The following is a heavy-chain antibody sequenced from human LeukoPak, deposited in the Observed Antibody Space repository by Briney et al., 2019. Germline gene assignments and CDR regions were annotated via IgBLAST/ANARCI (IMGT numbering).Heavy chain of an antibody. CDR1: GYTFTSYG. Sequence: GASVKVSCKASGYTFTSYGISWVRQAPGQGLEWMGWISAYNGNTNYAQKLQGRVTMTTDTSTSTAYMELRSLRSDDTAVYYCARGDDYGDYGYHFDYWGQGTLVTVSS. CDR3: ARGDDYGDYGYHFDY. D-gene: IGHD4-17*01. J-gene: IGHJ4*02. CDR2: ISAYNGNT. V-gene: IGHV1-18*01.